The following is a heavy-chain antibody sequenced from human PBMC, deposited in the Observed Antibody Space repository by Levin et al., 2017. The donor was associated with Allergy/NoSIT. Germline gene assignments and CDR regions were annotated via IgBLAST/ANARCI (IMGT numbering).Heavy chain of an antibody. D-gene: IGHD1-26*01. CDR1: GFTFSSYA. Sequence: PGGSLRLSCAASGFTFSSYAMHWVRQAPGKGLEWVAVISYDGSNKYYADSVKGRFTISRDNSKNTLYLQMNSLRAEDTAVYYCAREGEEAIHYFDYWGQGTLVTVSS. V-gene: IGHV3-30*04. J-gene: IGHJ4*02. CDR3: AREGEEAIHYFDY. CDR2: ISYDGSNK.